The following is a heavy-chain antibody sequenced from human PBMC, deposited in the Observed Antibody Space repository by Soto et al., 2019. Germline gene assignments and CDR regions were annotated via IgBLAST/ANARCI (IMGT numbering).Heavy chain of an antibody. CDR1: GGSISGLN. CDR3: VGGRQWLPFDS. Sequence: QVQLQESGPGLVKPSETLSLTCTISGGSISGLNWSWIRQPPGKGLEYIGCLYHSGTTNYNPSLKSRVTFSEDTSKNQFSLKLSSMTAADTAVYYCVGGRQWLPFDSWGQGALVTVSS. J-gene: IGHJ4*02. D-gene: IGHD5-12*01. CDR2: LYHSGTT. V-gene: IGHV4-59*11.